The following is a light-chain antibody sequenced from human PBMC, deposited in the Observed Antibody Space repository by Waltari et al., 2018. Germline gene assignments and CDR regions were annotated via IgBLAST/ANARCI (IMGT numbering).Light chain of an antibody. Sequence: QSVLTQPPSTSGTPGQRVTISCSGSSPNIGSNYVYWYQHLPGTAPKLLIYPNDQRPSGVPDRFSGSKSGTSASLAISGLQSDDESDYFCAAWDDTLSAVVFGGGTKLTVL. CDR3: AAWDDTLSAVV. CDR1: SPNIGSNY. J-gene: IGLJ2*01. V-gene: IGLV1-47*02. CDR2: PND.